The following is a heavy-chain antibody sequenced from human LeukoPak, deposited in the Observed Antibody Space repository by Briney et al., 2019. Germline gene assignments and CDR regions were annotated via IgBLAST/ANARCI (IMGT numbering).Heavy chain of an antibody. CDR2: IIPIFGTA. CDR3: AREGPRVQPYYSDY. V-gene: IGHV1-69*13. CDR1: GGTFSSYA. Sequence: GASVTVSCKASGGTFSSYAISWVRQAPGQGLEWMGGIIPIFGTANYAQKFQGRVTITADESTSTAYMELSSLRSEDTAVYYCAREGPRVQPYYSDYWGQGTLVTVSS. J-gene: IGHJ4*02.